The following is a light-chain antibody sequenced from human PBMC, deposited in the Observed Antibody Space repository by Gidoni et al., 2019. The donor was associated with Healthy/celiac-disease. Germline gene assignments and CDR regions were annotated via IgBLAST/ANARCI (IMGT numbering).Light chain of an antibody. Sequence: IQMTQSPSALSASVGDRVTLTCQASQDISNYLTWYQQKPGKAPKLLIYDASNLETGVPSRFSGSGSGTDFTFTISSLQPEDIATYYCQQYDNLFTFGGGTKVEIK. CDR2: DAS. CDR3: QQYDNLFT. V-gene: IGKV1-33*01. CDR1: QDISNY. J-gene: IGKJ4*01.